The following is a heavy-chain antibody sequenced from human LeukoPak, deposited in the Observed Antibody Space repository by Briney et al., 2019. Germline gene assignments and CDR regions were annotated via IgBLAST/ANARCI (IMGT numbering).Heavy chain of an antibody. CDR3: ARCTTGKTFGSLREIKKSREIDY. V-gene: IGHV3-21*01. CDR2: ISSISTYK. J-gene: IGHJ4*02. Sequence: GGSLRLSCAASGFTFSSYSMTWVRQAPGKGLEWISSISSISTYKFYADSVKGRFTISRDNAKNSLFLQMNSLRGEDTAVYYCARCTTGKTFGSLREIKKSREIDYWGQGTLVTVSS. CDR1: GFTFSSYS. D-gene: IGHD1-1*01.